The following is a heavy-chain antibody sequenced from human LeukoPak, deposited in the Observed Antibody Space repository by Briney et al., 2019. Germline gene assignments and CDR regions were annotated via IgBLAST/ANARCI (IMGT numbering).Heavy chain of an antibody. CDR2: ISSSSSYI. J-gene: IGHJ4*02. CDR1: GFTFSSYS. V-gene: IGHV3-21*01. Sequence: GGSLRLSCAASGFTFSSYSMNWVRQAPGKGLEWVSSISSSSSYIYYADSVKGRFTISRDNAKNSLYLQMNSLRADDTAVYYCARDILTGSSGYWGQGTLVTVSS. CDR3: ARDILTGSSGY. D-gene: IGHD3-9*01.